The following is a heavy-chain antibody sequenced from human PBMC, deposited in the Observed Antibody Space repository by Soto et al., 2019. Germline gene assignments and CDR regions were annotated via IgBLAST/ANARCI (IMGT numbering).Heavy chain of an antibody. CDR1: GFSLSTSGEA. CDR3: AHSGDAGTGWYLDY. D-gene: IGHD6-19*01. J-gene: IGHJ4*02. Sequence: QITLKESGPTLVKPTQPLTLTCTFSGFSLSTSGEAVGWIRQPPGKALEWLALIYWDDDKRYSTFLKSRLTITKGTSKNQVVLIMTNMDPADTATYYCAHSGDAGTGWYLDYWGQGTLVTVSS. V-gene: IGHV2-5*02. CDR2: IYWDDDK.